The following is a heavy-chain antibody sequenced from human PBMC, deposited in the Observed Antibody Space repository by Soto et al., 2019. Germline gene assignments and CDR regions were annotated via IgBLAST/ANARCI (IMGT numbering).Heavy chain of an antibody. J-gene: IGHJ4*02. CDR3: ARGRYGDY. Sequence: QVHLVQSGAEVKKPGASVKVSCKGSGYGFTTYGITWVRQAPGQGLEWMAWISAHNGNTDYAQKLQGRVTVTRDPSTSTAYMELRSLRSDGTAVYYCARGRYGDYWGQGALVTVSS. V-gene: IGHV1-18*01. CDR1: GYGFTTYG. D-gene: IGHD1-1*01. CDR2: ISAHNGNT.